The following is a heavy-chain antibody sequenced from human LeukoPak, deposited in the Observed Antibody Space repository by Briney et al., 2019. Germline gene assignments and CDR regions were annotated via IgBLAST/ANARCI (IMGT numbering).Heavy chain of an antibody. CDR2: ISAYNGNT. CDR1: GYTFTSHG. D-gene: IGHD4-17*01. Sequence: ASVKVSCKASGYTFTSHGISWVRQAPGQGLEWMGWISAYNGNTNYAQKLQGRVTMTTETSTSTAYMELRSLRSDDTAVYYCARDRTVTTRRYYYYGMDVWGQGTTVTVS. CDR3: ARDRTVTTRRYYYYGMDV. V-gene: IGHV1-18*01. J-gene: IGHJ6*02.